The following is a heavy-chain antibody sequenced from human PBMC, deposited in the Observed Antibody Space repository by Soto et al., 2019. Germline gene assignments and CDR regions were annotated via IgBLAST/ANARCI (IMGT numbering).Heavy chain of an antibody. J-gene: IGHJ4*02. V-gene: IGHV3-23*01. Sequence: GGSLRLSCAASGFTFSSYAMSWVRQAPGKGLEWVSAISGSGGSTYYADSVKGRFTISRDNSKNTLYLQMNSLRAEDTAVYYCANYKPGYSSGWSKYYFDYWGQGTLVTVSS. CDR2: ISGSGGST. CDR3: ANYKPGYSSGWSKYYFDY. CDR1: GFTFSSYA. D-gene: IGHD6-19*01.